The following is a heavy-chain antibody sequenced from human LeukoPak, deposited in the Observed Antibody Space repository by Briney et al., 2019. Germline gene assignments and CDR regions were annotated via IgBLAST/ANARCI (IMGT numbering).Heavy chain of an antibody. D-gene: IGHD5-18*01. CDR1: GGSISSYY. CDR2: FYTTGNT. V-gene: IGHV4-4*07. CDR3: ARWLWFSNNYYYMDV. J-gene: IGHJ6*03. Sequence: SETLSLXCTVSGGSISSYYWSWIRQPAGKELEWIGRFYTTGNTNYNPSLKSRVTMSVDTSKNQFSLRLSSVTAADTAVYYCARWLWFSNNYYYMDVWGKGTTVTVSS.